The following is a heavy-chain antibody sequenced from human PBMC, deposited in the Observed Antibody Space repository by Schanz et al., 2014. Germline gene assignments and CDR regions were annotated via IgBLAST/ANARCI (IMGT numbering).Heavy chain of an antibody. Sequence: VQLEQSGAEVKKPGSSVKVSCKASGGTFSSFGINWVRQAPGQGLEWMGWMNPDSGNTGYAQKFQGRVTMTRNTSISTAYMELRNLRSDDTAVYYCARAKRFGDMDVWGQGTTVTVSS. CDR1: GGTFSSFG. D-gene: IGHD3-10*01. CDR2: MNPDSGNT. CDR3: ARAKRFGDMDV. J-gene: IGHJ6*02. V-gene: IGHV1-8*01.